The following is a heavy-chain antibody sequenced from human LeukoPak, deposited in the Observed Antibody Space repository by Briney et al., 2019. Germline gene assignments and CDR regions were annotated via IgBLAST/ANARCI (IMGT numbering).Heavy chain of an antibody. CDR3: ARDRPQRPPQWELLREGVSDYYYYMDV. CDR2: ISAYNGNT. V-gene: IGHV1-18*01. CDR1: GYTFTSYG. J-gene: IGHJ6*03. D-gene: IGHD1-26*01. Sequence: ASVKVSCKASGYTFTSYGISWVRQAPGQGLEWMGWISAYNGNTNYAQKLQGRVTMTTDTSTSTAYMELRSLRSDDTAVYYCARDRPQRPPQWELLREGVSDYYYYMDVWGKGTTVTVSS.